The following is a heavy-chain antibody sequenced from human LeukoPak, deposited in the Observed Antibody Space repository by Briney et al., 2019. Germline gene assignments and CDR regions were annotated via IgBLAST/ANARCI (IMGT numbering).Heavy chain of an antibody. Sequence: ASVKVSCKASGYTFTSYGISWVRQAPGQGLEWMGWISAYNGNTNYAQKLQGRVTMTTDTSTSTAYMELRSLRSDDTAVYYCARDYYGSGSYFMGTLWGQGTLVTVSS. J-gene: IGHJ4*02. CDR2: ISAYNGNT. D-gene: IGHD3-10*01. CDR3: ARDYYGSGSYFMGTL. CDR1: GYTFTSYG. V-gene: IGHV1-18*01.